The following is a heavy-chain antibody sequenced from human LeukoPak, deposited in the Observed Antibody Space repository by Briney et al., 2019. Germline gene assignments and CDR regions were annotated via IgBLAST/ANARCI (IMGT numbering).Heavy chain of an antibody. CDR3: AKWGYCSSTSCLGAFEY. CDR1: GFTFSGSG. CDR2: IRYDASNK. J-gene: IGHJ4*02. D-gene: IGHD2-2*01. Sequence: PGGSLRLSCAASGFTFSGSGMHWVRQAPGKGLEGVAFIRYDASNKYYADSVKGRFTISRDNSKNTLYLQMNSLRAEDTAVYYCAKWGYCSSTSCLGAFEYWGQGTLVTVSS. V-gene: IGHV3-30*02.